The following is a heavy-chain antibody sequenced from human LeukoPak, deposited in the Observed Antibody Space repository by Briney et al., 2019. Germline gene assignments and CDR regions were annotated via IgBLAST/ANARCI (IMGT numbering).Heavy chain of an antibody. J-gene: IGHJ4*02. CDR1: GYVFSSFG. Sequence: ASVKVSCKASGYVFSSFGVCWVRQAPGQGLEWMGWSGAYIGNTNYAQKSQGRLTMTTDASMSIAYMELRSLRSDDTAVYYCARGVRGSQKLDYWGQGTLVTVSS. V-gene: IGHV1-18*01. CDR3: ARGVRGSQKLDY. CDR2: SGAYIGNT. D-gene: IGHD1-26*01.